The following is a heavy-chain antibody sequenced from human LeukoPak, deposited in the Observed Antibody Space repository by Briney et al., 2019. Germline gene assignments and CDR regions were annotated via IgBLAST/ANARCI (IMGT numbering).Heavy chain of an antibody. CDR1: GYTFIDYY. CDR2: LNPKSGAT. CDR3: ARVEIVTSLSPWYFIY. Sequence: GASVKASCRASGYTFIDYYIHWVRQAPGQGLEWMGWLNPKSGATNYAQKFQGRVTLIRDSSASTAYMELSSLRSDDTAVYYCARVEIVTSLSPWYFIYWGQGTLVTVSS. J-gene: IGHJ4*02. D-gene: IGHD5-12*01. V-gene: IGHV1-2*02.